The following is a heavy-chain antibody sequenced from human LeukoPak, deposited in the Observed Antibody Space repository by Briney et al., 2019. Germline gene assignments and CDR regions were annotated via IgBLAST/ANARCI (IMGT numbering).Heavy chain of an antibody. D-gene: IGHD2-2*01. V-gene: IGHV5-51*01. J-gene: IGHJ4*02. CDR2: IYPGDSDT. CDR3: ARLSGYCSSTSCSYYFDY. CDR1: GSSFTSYW. Sequence: GASLQISCKGAGSSFTSYWICWGRPLPGKGLEWMGIIYPGDSDTRYSPSFQGQVTISADKSISTAYLQWSSLKASDTAMYYCARLSGYCSSTSCSYYFDYWGQGTLVTVCS.